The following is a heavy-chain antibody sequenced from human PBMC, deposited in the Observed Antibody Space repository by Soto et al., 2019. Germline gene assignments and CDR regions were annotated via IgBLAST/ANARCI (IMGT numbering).Heavy chain of an antibody. J-gene: IGHJ6*03. Sequence: SGPTLVNPTETLTLTCTVSGFSLSNARMGVSWIRQPPGKALEWLAHIFSNDEKSYSTSLKSRLTISKDTSKSQVVLTMTNMDPVDTATYYCARIIFVVVPAAMPPRDHYYYMDGWGKGTKVTVSS. V-gene: IGHV2-26*01. CDR1: GFSLSNARMG. CDR3: ARIIFVVVPAAMPPRDHYYYMDG. CDR2: IFSNDEK. D-gene: IGHD2-2*01.